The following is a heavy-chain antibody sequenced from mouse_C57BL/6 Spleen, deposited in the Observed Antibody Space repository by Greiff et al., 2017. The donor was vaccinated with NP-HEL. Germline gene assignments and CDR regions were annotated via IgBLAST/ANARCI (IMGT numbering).Heavy chain of an antibody. CDR2: IDPSDSYT. V-gene: IGHV1-59*01. Sequence: QVQLQQPGAELVRPGTSVKLSCKASGYTFTSYWMHWVKQRPGQGLEWIGVIDPSDSYTNYNQKFKGKATLTVDTSSSTAYMQLSSLTSEDSAVYDCARSRNAMDDWGQGTSVTVSS. J-gene: IGHJ4*01. CDR1: GYTFTSYW. CDR3: ARSRNAMDD.